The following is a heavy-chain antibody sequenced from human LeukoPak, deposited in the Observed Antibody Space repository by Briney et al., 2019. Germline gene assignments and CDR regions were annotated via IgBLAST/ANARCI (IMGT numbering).Heavy chain of an antibody. V-gene: IGHV1-3*01. Sequence: GASVKVSCKASGYTFTSYAMHWVRQAPGQRLEWMGWINAGNGNTKYSQKFQGRVTITRDTSASTACMELSSLRSEDTAVYYCARGGELDPYYYGMDVWGQGTTVTVSS. CDR1: GYTFTSYA. D-gene: IGHD2-21*01. J-gene: IGHJ6*02. CDR3: ARGGELDPYYYGMDV. CDR2: INAGNGNT.